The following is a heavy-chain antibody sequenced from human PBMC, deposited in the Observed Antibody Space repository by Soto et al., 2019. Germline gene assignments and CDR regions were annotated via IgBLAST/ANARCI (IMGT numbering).Heavy chain of an antibody. J-gene: IGHJ4*02. D-gene: IGHD3-3*01. Sequence: SQTLSLTCVISGDSVSSNSAAWNWIRQSPSRGLEWLGRTYYKSKWYNDYAVSVKSRITINPDTSKNQFSLQLNSVTPKDTAVYYCARDRATIFGVVIVDYWGQGTLVTVSS. CDR3: ARDRATIFGVVIVDY. V-gene: IGHV6-1*01. CDR2: TYYKSKWYN. CDR1: GDSVSSNSAA.